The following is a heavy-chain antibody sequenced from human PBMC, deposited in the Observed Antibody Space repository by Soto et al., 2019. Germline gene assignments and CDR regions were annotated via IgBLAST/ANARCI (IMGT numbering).Heavy chain of an antibody. J-gene: IGHJ6*01. D-gene: IGHD4-17*01. CDR2: IYYSAST. Sequence: QVQLQESGPGLVKPSQTLSLTCTVSGGSISSGGYYWSWIRQHPGKGLEWIGYIYYSASTYYTPPLKSRLTISVDTSKNQFSLKLSSVTAADTAVYYCARDSWDYCETYGMDVWGQGTTVTVSS. CDR3: ARDSWDYCETYGMDV. CDR1: GGSISSGGYY. V-gene: IGHV4-31*03.